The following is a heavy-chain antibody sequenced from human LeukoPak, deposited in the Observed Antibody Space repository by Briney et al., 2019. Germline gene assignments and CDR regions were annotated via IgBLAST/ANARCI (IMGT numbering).Heavy chain of an antibody. CDR2: INSDGSST. V-gene: IGHV3-74*01. CDR1: GFTFNFYW. J-gene: IGHJ4*02. CDR3: ARDSGRYFDY. Sequence: GGSLRLSCAASGFTFNFYWMHWVRQAPGKGLLWVSRINSDGSSTSYADSVEGRFTISRDNSKNTLYLQMNSLRAEDAAVYYCARDSGRYFDYWGQGTLVTVSS. D-gene: IGHD1-14*01.